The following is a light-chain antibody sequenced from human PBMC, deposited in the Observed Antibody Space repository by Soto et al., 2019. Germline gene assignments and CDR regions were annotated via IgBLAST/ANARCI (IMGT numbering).Light chain of an antibody. Sequence: EIVLTQSPGTLSLSPGERATLSCRASQSISGTFLAWYQHKPGQAPRVLIYGASRRATGIPDRFSGSGSGTDLTLTISRLEPEDFALYYCQQYDSGWTFGQGTKVEMK. CDR1: QSISGTF. V-gene: IGKV3-20*01. J-gene: IGKJ1*01. CDR2: GAS. CDR3: QQYDSGWT.